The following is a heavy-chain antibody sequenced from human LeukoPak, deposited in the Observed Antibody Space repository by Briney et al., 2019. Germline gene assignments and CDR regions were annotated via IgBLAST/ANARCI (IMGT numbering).Heavy chain of an antibody. Sequence: SETLSLTCTVSGYSISSGYYWGWIRQPPGKGLEWIGSIYHSGSTYYNPSLKSRVTISVDTSKNQFSLKLSSVTAADTAVYYCARDRWNDYGDIRFDPWGQGTLVTVSS. J-gene: IGHJ5*02. V-gene: IGHV4-38-2*02. CDR3: ARDRWNDYGDIRFDP. D-gene: IGHD4-17*01. CDR2: IYHSGST. CDR1: GYSISSGYY.